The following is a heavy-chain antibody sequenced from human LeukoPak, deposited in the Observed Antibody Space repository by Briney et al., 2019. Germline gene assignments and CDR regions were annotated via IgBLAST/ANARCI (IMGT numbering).Heavy chain of an antibody. CDR1: GGSFGRYY. CDR3: AKVKDYTIDY. CDR2: IYYTGST. Sequence: SETLSLTCTVSGGSFGRYYWSWIRQSPGKGLEWLGYIYYTGSTSYNPSLESRITISLDTARNQFSLRLTSVTAADTAVYYCAKVKDYTIDYWGQGTLVTVSS. J-gene: IGHJ4*02. D-gene: IGHD4-11*01. V-gene: IGHV4-59*01.